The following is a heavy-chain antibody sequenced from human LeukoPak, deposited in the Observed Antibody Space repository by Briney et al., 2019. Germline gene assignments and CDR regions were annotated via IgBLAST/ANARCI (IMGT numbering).Heavy chain of an antibody. CDR1: GFTFSSYA. J-gene: IGHJ6*03. D-gene: IGHD1-26*01. CDR3: AKTYSGSYYYYYYYYYMDV. CDR2: ISGSGGST. Sequence: GGSLRLSCAASGFTFSSYAMSWVRQAPGKGLKWVSAISGSGGSTYYADSVKGRFTISRDNSKNTLYLQMNSLRAEDTAVYYCAKTYSGSYYYYYYYYYMDVWGKGTTVTVSS. V-gene: IGHV3-23*01.